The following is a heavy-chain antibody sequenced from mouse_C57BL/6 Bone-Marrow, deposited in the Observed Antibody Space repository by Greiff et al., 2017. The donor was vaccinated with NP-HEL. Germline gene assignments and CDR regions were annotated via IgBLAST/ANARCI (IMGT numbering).Heavy chain of an antibody. CDR3: ASLYYDYDY. V-gene: IGHV5-9*01. CDR2: ISGGGGNT. D-gene: IGHD2-4*01. J-gene: IGHJ2*01. CDR1: GFTFSSYT. Sequence: EVKVVESGGGLVKPGGSLKLSCAASGFTFSSYTMSWVRQTPEKRLEWVATISGGGGNTYYPDSVKGRFTISRDNAKNTLYLQMSSLRSEDTALYYCASLYYDYDYWGQGTTLTVSS.